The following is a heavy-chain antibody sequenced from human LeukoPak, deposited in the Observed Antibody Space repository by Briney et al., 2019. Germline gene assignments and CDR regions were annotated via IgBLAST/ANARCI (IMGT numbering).Heavy chain of an antibody. Sequence: PSETLSLTCTVSGGSISSNSYYWGWIRQPPGKGLVWIGSIYYSGSTYYNPSLESRVTISVHTSKNQFFLKLSSVTAADTALYYCARHRMIVAPLYHFDYWGQGTLVTVSS. J-gene: IGHJ4*02. CDR1: GGSISSNSYY. V-gene: IGHV4-39*01. CDR3: ARHRMIVAPLYHFDY. CDR2: IYYSGST. D-gene: IGHD2-21*01.